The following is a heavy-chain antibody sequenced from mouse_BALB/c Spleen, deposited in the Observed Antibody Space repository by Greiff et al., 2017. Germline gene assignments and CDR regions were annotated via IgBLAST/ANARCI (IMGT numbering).Heavy chain of an antibody. CDR2: ISSGGST. CDR3: GGGGAAYAMDY. V-gene: IGHV5-6-5*01. J-gene: IGHJ4*01. Sequence: EVLLVESGGGLVKPGGSLKLSCAASGFTFSSYAMSWVRQTPEKRLEWVASISSGGSTYYSDSVMGGFTTSRDNARNIMYLLKSSRRSEDTAVYYCGGGGAAYAMDYWGQGTSVTVSS. CDR1: GFTFSSYA.